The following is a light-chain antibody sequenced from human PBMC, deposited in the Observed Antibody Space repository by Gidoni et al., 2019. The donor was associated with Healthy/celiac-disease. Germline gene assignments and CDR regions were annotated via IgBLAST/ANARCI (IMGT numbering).Light chain of an antibody. CDR1: SSNIGHNY. V-gene: IGLV1-51*01. J-gene: IGLJ2*01. CDR3: GTWDTSLSAVV. Sequence: QSVLTQPPSVSAAPGQKVTISCSGSSSNIGHNYVSWYQQLPGTAPKLLIYDNNKRPSGIPDRFSGSQSGTSATLGITGLQTGDEADYYCGTWDTSLSAVVFGGGTKLTVL. CDR2: DNN.